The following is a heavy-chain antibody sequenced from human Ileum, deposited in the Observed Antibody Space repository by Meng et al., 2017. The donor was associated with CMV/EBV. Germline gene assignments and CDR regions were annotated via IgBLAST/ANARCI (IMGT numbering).Heavy chain of an antibody. Sequence: QVQLQQWGAEVLKPSETLSLTHTVSADSFTGYHWTWICQPPGKGPEWIGEINYRGSIHYNPSLESRVTISLDMSTNQLSLKLNSVTAADTAVYYCVRGNWVSDFWGQGTLVTVSS. CDR3: VRGNWVSDF. CDR1: ADSFTGYH. CDR2: INYRGSI. J-gene: IGHJ4*02. V-gene: IGHV4-34*01. D-gene: IGHD7-27*01.